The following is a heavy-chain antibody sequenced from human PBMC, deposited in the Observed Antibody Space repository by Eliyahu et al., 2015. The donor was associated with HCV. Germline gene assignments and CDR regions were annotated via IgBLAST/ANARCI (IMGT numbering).Heavy chain of an antibody. CDR3: TRVPGSYYYDSSGYYFDY. Sequence: EVQLVESGGGLVKPGRSLRLSCTASGFTFGDYAMSWFRQAPGXGLEWVGCIRSKAYGGTTEYAASVKGRFTISRDDSKSIAYLQMNSLKTEDTAVYYCTRVPGSYYYDSSGYYFDYWGQGTLVTVSS. CDR2: IRSKAYGGTT. D-gene: IGHD3-22*01. J-gene: IGHJ4*02. V-gene: IGHV3-49*05. CDR1: GFTFGDYA.